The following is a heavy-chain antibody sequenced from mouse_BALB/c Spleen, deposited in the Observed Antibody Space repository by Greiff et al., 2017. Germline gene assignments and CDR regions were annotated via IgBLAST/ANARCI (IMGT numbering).Heavy chain of an antibody. Sequence: EVQLVESGGGLVKPGGSLKLSCAASGFTFSDYYMYWVRQTPEKRLEWVATISDGGSYTYYPDSVKGRFTISRDNAKNNLYLQMSSLKSEDTAMYYCARGLLFAMDYWGQGTSVTVSS. J-gene: IGHJ4*01. D-gene: IGHD6-5*01. CDR3: ARGLLFAMDY. CDR1: GFTFSDYY. V-gene: IGHV5-4*02. CDR2: ISDGGSYT.